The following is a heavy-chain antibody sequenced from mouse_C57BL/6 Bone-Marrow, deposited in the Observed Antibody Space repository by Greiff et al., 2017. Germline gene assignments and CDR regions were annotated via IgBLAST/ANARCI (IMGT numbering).Heavy chain of an antibody. J-gene: IGHJ4*01. CDR1: GYSITSGYY. V-gene: IGHV3-6*01. CDR3: AKIYYYGTPYAMDY. CDR2: ISYDGSN. D-gene: IGHD1-1*01. Sequence: EVKLMESGPGLVKPSQSLSLTCSVTGYSITSGYYWNWIRQFPGNKLEWMGYISYDGSNNYNPSLKNRISSTRDTSKNQFFLKLNSVTTEDTATYYCAKIYYYGTPYAMDYWGQGTSVTVSS.